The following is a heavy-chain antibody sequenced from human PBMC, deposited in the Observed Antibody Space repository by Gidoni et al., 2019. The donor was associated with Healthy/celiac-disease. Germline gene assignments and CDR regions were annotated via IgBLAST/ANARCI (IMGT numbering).Heavy chain of an antibody. Sequence: QVQLVESGGGVVQPGRSLRLSWAASRFTCRRYAMHWVRQAPGKGLGWVAVRSDDGSNKYYADAVKGRFTISRDKSKNTLYLQMNSLRAEDTAVYYCARSPPPGGSGYDPSNYFDYWGQGTLVTVSS. D-gene: IGHD5-12*01. V-gene: IGHV3-30-3*01. J-gene: IGHJ4*02. CDR2: RSDDGSNK. CDR3: ARSPPPGGSGYDPSNYFDY. CDR1: RFTCRRYA.